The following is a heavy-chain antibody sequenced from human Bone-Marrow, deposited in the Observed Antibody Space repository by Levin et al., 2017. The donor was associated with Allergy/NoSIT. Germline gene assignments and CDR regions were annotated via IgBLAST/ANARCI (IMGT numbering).Heavy chain of an antibody. V-gene: IGHV3-30-3*01. Sequence: SGGSLRLSCAASSVTFTNYSMHWVRQAPGKGLEWVAVISFDGGKKYYGDSVKGRFTISRDNSKNTLYLQMNSLRAEDTAIYYFARVEAFCGGGSCYGMDGWGQGTMVTVSS. CDR1: SVTFTNYS. D-gene: IGHD2-15*01. CDR2: ISFDGGKK. J-gene: IGHJ3*01. CDR3: ARVEAFCGGGSCYGMDG.